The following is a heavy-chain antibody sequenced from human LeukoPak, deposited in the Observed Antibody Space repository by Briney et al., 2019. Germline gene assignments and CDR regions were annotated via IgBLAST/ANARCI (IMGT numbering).Heavy chain of an antibody. J-gene: IGHJ4*02. Sequence: GASVKVSCQVSGYTFTRSSIIWVRQAPGQGLEWMGWVSHLNGNTDYAQKFQGRVTMTTDTSTSTAYMELRSLRSDDTAVYYCARGGYYDILTGYPDDYWGQGTLVTVSS. D-gene: IGHD3-9*01. V-gene: IGHV1-18*01. CDR3: ARGGYYDILTGYPDDY. CDR2: VSHLNGNT. CDR1: GYTFTRSS.